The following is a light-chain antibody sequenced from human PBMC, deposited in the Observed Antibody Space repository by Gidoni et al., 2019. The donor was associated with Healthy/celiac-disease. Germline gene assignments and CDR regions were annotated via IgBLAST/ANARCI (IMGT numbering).Light chain of an antibody. Sequence: QSVLTQPPSASGTPRQRVTISCSGSSSNIGSNAVNWYQQLPGTAPQLLIYSNNQRPSGVPDRFSGSKSGTSASLAISGLQSEDEADYYCAAWDDSLNGWVFGGGTKLTVL. CDR2: SNN. CDR3: AAWDDSLNGWV. V-gene: IGLV1-44*01. J-gene: IGLJ3*02. CDR1: SSNIGSNA.